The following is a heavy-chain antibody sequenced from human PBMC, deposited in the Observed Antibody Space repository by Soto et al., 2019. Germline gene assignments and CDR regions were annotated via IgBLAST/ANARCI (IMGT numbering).Heavy chain of an antibody. V-gene: IGHV4-59*01. CDR2: IYHSGGT. J-gene: IGHJ4*01. CDR1: GASIPSYY. Sequence: QVQLQESGTGLVKPSETLSLTCTVYGASIPSYYWSWIRQPPGKGLEWIGYIYHSGGTNYNASLKSRITISIDTSKKPISLRMSSVTAADTAMYYCARESGSYDPLDYWGQGTQVTFSS. CDR3: ARESGSYDPLDY. D-gene: IGHD1-26*01.